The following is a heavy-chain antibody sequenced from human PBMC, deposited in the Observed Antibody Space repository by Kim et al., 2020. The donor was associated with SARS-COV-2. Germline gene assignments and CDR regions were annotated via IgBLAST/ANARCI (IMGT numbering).Heavy chain of an antibody. Sequence: GGSLRLSCAASGFTFDDYSMHWVRQVPGKGLEWVSVITWDGGFTYYADSVKGRFTISRDNSENSLYLDMHSLRTEDTAFYYCAKDPRTSGWYYLDYWGQGTLVTVSS. V-gene: IGHV3-43*01. CDR3: AKDPRTSGWYYLDY. CDR2: ITWDGGFT. J-gene: IGHJ4*02. D-gene: IGHD6-19*01. CDR1: GFTFDDYS.